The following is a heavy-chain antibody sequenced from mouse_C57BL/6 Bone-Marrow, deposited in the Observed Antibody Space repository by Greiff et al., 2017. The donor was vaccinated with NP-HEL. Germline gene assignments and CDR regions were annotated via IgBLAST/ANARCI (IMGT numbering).Heavy chain of an antibody. V-gene: IGHV1-61*01. D-gene: IGHD5-5*01. J-gene: IGHJ2*01. Sequence: QVQLQQPGAELVRPGSSVKLSCKASGYTFTNYWLDWVKQRPGHGLEWIGNIFPSDSETHYNQKFKDKATLTVDISSNTAYLQLSSLTSEDSAVFSWASYVIYLSLFDFWGQGTTLTVSS. CDR1: GYTFTNYW. CDR2: IFPSDSET. CDR3: ASYVIYLSLFDF.